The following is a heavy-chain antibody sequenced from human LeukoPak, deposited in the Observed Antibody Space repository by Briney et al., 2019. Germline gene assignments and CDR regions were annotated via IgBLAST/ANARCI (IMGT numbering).Heavy chain of an antibody. CDR1: GGTFSSYA. Sequence: WASVKVSCKASGGTFSSYAISWVRQAPGQGLEWMGGIIPIFGTANYAQKFQGRVTITTDESTSTAYMELSRLRSDDTAVYYCARVYCSSTSCPWGFDPWGQGTLVTVSS. J-gene: IGHJ5*02. V-gene: IGHV1-69*05. CDR2: IIPIFGTA. D-gene: IGHD2-2*01. CDR3: ARVYCSSTSCPWGFDP.